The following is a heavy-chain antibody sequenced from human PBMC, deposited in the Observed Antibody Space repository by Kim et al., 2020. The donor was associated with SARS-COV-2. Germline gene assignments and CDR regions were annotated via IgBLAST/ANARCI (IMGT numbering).Heavy chain of an antibody. CDR3: ARQIVRVATADY. Sequence: SETLSLTCTVSGGSISSSSYYWGWIRQPPGKGLEWIGSIYYSGSTYYNPSLKSRVTISVDTSKNQFSLKLSSVTAADTAVYYCARQIVRVATADYWGQGTLVTVSS. CDR2: IYYSGST. D-gene: IGHD5-12*01. V-gene: IGHV4-39*01. CDR1: GGSISSSSYY. J-gene: IGHJ4*02.